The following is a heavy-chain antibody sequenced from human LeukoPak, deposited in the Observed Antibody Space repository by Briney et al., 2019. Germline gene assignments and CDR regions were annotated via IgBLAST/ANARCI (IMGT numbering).Heavy chain of an antibody. V-gene: IGHV4-61*01. CDR1: GGSVNSGIYY. CDR3: ARDSGSYQHFHH. CDR2: IYYSGST. Sequence: SETLSLTCTVSGGSVNSGIYYWNWIRQPPGKGLEWIGYIYYSGSTNYNPSLKSRVTISVDTSKNQFSLKLTSVTAADTAVYYCARDSGSYQHFHHWGQGTLVTVSS. J-gene: IGHJ1*01. D-gene: IGHD1-26*01.